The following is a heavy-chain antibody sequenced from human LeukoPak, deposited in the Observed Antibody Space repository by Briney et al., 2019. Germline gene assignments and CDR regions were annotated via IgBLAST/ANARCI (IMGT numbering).Heavy chain of an antibody. Sequence: ASVKVSCKASGGTFSSYAISWVRQAPGQGLEWMGGIIPIFGTANYAQKFQGRVTIAADESTSTAYMELSSLRSEDTAVYYCATYGDYRDFDYWRQGTLVTVSS. CDR1: GGTFSSYA. J-gene: IGHJ4*02. CDR2: IIPIFGTA. D-gene: IGHD4-17*01. V-gene: IGHV1-69*13. CDR3: ATYGDYRDFDY.